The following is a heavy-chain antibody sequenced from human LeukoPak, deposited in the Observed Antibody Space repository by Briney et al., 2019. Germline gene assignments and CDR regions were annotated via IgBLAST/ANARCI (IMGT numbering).Heavy chain of an antibody. Sequence: SETLSLTCTVSGGSISSYYWSWIRQPPGKGLEWIGYIYYSGSTNYNPSLKSRVTISVDTSKNQFSLKLSSVTAADTAVYYCARHPAYDSSGYRPYHYYYYMDVWGKGTTVTVSS. D-gene: IGHD3-22*01. CDR3: ARHPAYDSSGYRPYHYYYYMDV. J-gene: IGHJ6*03. CDR1: GGSISSYY. V-gene: IGHV4-59*08. CDR2: IYYSGST.